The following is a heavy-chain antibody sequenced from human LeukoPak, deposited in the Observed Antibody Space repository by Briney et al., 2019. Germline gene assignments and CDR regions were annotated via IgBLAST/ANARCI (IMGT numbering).Heavy chain of an antibody. J-gene: IGHJ4*02. CDR2: INHSGST. V-gene: IGHV4-34*01. D-gene: IGHD4-17*01. CDR1: GGSFSGYY. Sequence: SETLSLTCAVSGGSFSGYYWTWIRQPPGKGLEWIGEINHSGSTNYNPSLKSRVTISVDTSKNQFSLKLTSVTAADTVVYYCARDGDETEVWGQGTLVTVSS. CDR3: ARDGDETEV.